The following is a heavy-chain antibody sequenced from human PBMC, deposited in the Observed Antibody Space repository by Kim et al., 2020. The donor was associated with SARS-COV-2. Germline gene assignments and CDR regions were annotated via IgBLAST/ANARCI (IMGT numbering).Heavy chain of an antibody. D-gene: IGHD6-6*01. CDR1: GYTFTVYA. CDR3: ARGPDTSSSWVDN. V-gene: IGHV1-18*01. Sequence: ASVKVSGTASGYTFTVYAISWVRRAPGQGLEWMGWINPYNGKTQYAQTLQGRVIMTTDTSASTAYMEVRSLRSDDTAIYYCARGPDTSSSWVDNWGQGTL. J-gene: IGHJ4*02. CDR2: INPYNGKT.